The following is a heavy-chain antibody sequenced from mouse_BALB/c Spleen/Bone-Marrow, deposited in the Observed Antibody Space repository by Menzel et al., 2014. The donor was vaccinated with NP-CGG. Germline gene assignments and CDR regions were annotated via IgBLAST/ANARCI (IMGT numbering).Heavy chain of an antibody. CDR3: ARGNDGNDVYYFDF. Sequence: EVQVVESGGGLVQPGGSLKLSCAASGFTFSNYGMSWVRQTPDKRLELVATINGNGGSYYYPDSVKGRFTISRDTAKNTLYMQMSRLKTEETAMYYCARGNDGNDVYYFDFWGQGTTLTVSS. J-gene: IGHJ2*01. V-gene: IGHV5-6-3*01. CDR1: GFTFSNYG. D-gene: IGHD2-2*01. CDR2: INGNGGSY.